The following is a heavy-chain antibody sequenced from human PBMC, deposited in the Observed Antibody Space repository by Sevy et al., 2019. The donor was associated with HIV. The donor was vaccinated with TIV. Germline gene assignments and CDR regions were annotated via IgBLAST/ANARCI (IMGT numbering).Heavy chain of an antibody. Sequence: GGSLRLSCAASGFPFNDHAMLWVRQVPGKGLEWVSGISWNSRNIGYADSVKGRLTISRDNARHFVYLEMNRLIPEDTAFYYCAKDINRGCDGVNCYSYYYYFYGLDVWGQGTTVTVSS. D-gene: IGHD2-21*01. J-gene: IGHJ6*02. CDR1: GFPFNDHA. V-gene: IGHV3-9*01. CDR2: ISWNSRNI. CDR3: AKDINRGCDGVNCYSYYYYFYGLDV.